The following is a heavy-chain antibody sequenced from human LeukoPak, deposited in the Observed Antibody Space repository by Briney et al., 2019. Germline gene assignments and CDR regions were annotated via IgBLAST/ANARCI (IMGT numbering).Heavy chain of an antibody. J-gene: IGHJ4*02. CDR2: IYYSGST. D-gene: IGHD7-27*01. CDR1: GGSISSYY. CDR3: ARRSTRSMGIDY. V-gene: IGHV4-59*08. Sequence: SETLSLTCTVSGGSISSYYWSWIRQPPGKGLEWIGYIYYSGSTNYNPSLKSRVTISVDTSKNQFSLKLSSVTAADTAVYYCARRSTRSMGIDYWGQGTLVTVSS.